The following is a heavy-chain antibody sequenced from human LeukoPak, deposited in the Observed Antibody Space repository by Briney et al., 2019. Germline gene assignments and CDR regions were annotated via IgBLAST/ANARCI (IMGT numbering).Heavy chain of an antibody. CDR2: IDPSDSYT. V-gene: IGHV5-10-1*01. CDR3: ARFTCSSTSCYAGDYNYGMDV. CDR1: GYSFTSYW. J-gene: IGHJ6*02. Sequence: GESLRISCKGSGYSFTSYWISWARQMPGKGLEWMGRIDPSDSYTNYSPSFQGHVTISADKSISTAYLQWSSLKASDTAMYYCARFTCSSTSCYAGDYNYGMDVWGQGTTVTVSS. D-gene: IGHD2-2*01.